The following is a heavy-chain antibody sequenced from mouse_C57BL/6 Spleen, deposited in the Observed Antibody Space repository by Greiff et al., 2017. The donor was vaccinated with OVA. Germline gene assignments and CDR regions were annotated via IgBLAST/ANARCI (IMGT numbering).Heavy chain of an antibody. D-gene: IGHD2-4*01. Sequence: LMESGAELVRPGASVTLSCKASGYTFTDYEMHWVKQTPVHGLEWIGAIDPETGGTAYNQKFKGKAILTADKSSSTAYMELRSLTSEDSAVYYCTRSFYYDYHFDYWGQGTTLTVSS. CDR3: TRSFYYDYHFDY. J-gene: IGHJ2*01. CDR2: IDPETGGT. CDR1: GYTFTDYE. V-gene: IGHV1-15*01.